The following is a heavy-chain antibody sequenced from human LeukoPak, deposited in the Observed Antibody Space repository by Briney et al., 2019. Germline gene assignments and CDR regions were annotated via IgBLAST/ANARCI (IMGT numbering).Heavy chain of an antibody. CDR1: GGSISSHY. Sequence: SETLSLTCTVSGGSISSHYWSWIRQPPGKGLEWSGYIYSSWTTKYNPSLKRRVTISVDTSKNQFSLTLSSVTAADTAVYYCARDSGYLIDYWGQGTLVTVSS. V-gene: IGHV4-59*11. J-gene: IGHJ4*02. D-gene: IGHD3-22*01. CDR3: ARDSGYLIDY. CDR2: IYSSWTT.